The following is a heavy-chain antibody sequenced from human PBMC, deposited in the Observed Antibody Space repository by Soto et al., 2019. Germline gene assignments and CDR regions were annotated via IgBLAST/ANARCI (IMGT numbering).Heavy chain of an antibody. J-gene: IGHJ5*01. Sequence: QVQLVQSGAEVKKPGSSVKVSCTASGYTFRSYDIHWVRQATGQGLEWMGWVNPNTGNTGYAQRFQGRVTMTKDITTSTDYMQLSRLTSEDTTIYYCARAYGAGSFDFWGPGTLVSVSS. CDR1: GYTFRSYD. V-gene: IGHV1-8*01. CDR2: VNPNTGNT. CDR3: ARAYGAGSFDF. D-gene: IGHD3-10*01.